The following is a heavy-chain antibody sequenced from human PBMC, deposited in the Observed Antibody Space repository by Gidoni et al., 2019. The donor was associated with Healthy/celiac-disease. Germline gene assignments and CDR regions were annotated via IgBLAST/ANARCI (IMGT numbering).Heavy chain of an antibody. J-gene: IGHJ4*02. CDR2: IYTSGST. V-gene: IGHV4-61*02. CDR1: GGSISSGSYY. Sequence: QVQLQESGPGLVKPSQTLSLTCTVSGGSISSGSYYWRWIRQPAGKGLEWIGRIYTSGSTTYNPSLKSRVTISVDTSKNQFSLKLSSVTAADTAVYYCAREGGGGSSSGFDYWGQGTLVTVSS. D-gene: IGHD6-6*01. CDR3: AREGGGGSSSGFDY.